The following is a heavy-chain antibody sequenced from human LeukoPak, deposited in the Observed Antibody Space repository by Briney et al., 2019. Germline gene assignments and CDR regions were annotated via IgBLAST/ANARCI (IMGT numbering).Heavy chain of an antibody. J-gene: IGHJ6*02. V-gene: IGHV4-59*01. Sequence: SETLSLTCTVSGGSISSYYWSWTRQPPGKGLEWIGYIYYSGSTNYNPSLKSRVTISVDTSKNQFSLKLSPVTAADTAVYYCARGESRYFDWLIQPYYYYYGMDVWGQGTTVTVSS. CDR1: GGSISSYY. CDR2: IYYSGST. D-gene: IGHD3-9*01. CDR3: ARGESRYFDWLIQPYYYYYGMDV.